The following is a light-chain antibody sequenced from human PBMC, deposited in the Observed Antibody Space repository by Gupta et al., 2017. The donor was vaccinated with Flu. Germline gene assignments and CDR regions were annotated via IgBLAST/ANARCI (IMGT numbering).Light chain of an antibody. V-gene: IGLV3-1*01. CDR2: QDT. Sequence: SPGQTASITCSGDKLGNNYVSWYQQKPGQSPVLVIYQDTKRPSGFPERFSGSNSGNKATLTISGTQAMDEADFYCQTWDSSTGVFGGGTKLTVL. CDR3: QTWDSSTGV. J-gene: IGLJ2*01. CDR1: KLGNNY.